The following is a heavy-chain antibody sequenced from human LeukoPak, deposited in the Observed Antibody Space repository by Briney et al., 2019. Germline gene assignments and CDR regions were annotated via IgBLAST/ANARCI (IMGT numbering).Heavy chain of an antibody. J-gene: IGHJ3*02. Sequence: SETLSLTCVVSTDSFSSHYWTWIRQPPGKGLEWIGYISYIGSTNYNPSLKSRVTISIDTSKNQFSLKLTSVTAADTAVYYCARDLVTVTKGFDIWGQGTMVSVSS. CDR1: TDSFSSHY. CDR3: ARDLVTVTKGFDI. CDR2: ISYIGST. V-gene: IGHV4-59*11. D-gene: IGHD4-17*01.